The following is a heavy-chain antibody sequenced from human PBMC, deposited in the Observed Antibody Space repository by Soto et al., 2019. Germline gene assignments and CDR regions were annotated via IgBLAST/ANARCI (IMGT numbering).Heavy chain of an antibody. CDR2: ISAYNGNT. Sequence: QVQLVQSGAEVKKPGASVNVSCKASGYTFTSYGISWVRQAPGQGLEWMGWISAYNGNTNYAQKLQGRVTMTTDTSTSTAYMELRSLRSDDTAVYYCARAGWWQQLAVYYYYGMDVWGQGTTVTVSS. D-gene: IGHD6-13*01. CDR1: GYTFTSYG. V-gene: IGHV1-18*01. J-gene: IGHJ6*02. CDR3: ARAGWWQQLAVYYYYGMDV.